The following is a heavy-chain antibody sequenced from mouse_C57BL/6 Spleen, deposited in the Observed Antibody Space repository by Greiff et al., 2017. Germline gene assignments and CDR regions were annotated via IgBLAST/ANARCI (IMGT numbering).Heavy chain of an antibody. V-gene: IGHV1-61*01. D-gene: IGHD1-1*01. Sequence: VQLQQPGAELVRPGSSVKLSCKASGYTFTSYWMDWVKQSPGQGLEWIGNIYPSDSETHYNQKFKDKATLTVDKSSSTAYMQLSSLTSEDSAVYYCTRGGMVGVTTVVNYAMDDWGQGTSVTVSS. CDR3: TRGGMVGVTTVVNYAMDD. CDR1: GYTFTSYW. CDR2: IYPSDSET. J-gene: IGHJ4*01.